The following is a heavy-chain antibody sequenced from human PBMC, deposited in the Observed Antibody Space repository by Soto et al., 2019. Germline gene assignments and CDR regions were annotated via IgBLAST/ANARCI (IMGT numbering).Heavy chain of an antibody. CDR1: GFSFGDSY. J-gene: IGHJ4*02. Sequence: QVQLVESGGGLVKPGGSLRLACAASGFSFGDSYMSWVRQAPGKGLEWLSYISGVSSYTNYADSVKGRFTISRDNAKRSLYLEMNILRADDTAFYYCAKTIVAASGYYFDHWGQGNLVTVSS. CDR2: ISGVSSYT. CDR3: AKTIVAASGYYFDH. D-gene: IGHD2-21*01. V-gene: IGHV3-11*06.